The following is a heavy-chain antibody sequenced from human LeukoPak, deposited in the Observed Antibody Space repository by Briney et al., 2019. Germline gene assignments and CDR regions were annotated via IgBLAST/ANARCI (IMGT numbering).Heavy chain of an antibody. V-gene: IGHV4-59*01. CDR2: IYYSGST. Sequence: SETLTLTCTVSGGSISSYYWSWIRQPPGKGLEWIGYIYYSGSTNYNPSLKSRVTISVDTSKNQFSLKLSSVTAADTAVYYCARDRDYNIAFDIWGQGTMVTVSS. CDR3: ARDRDYNIAFDI. CDR1: GGSISSYY. J-gene: IGHJ3*02. D-gene: IGHD4-11*01.